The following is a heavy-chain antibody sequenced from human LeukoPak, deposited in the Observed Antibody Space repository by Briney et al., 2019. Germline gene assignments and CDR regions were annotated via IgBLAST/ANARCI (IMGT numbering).Heavy chain of an antibody. J-gene: IGHJ3*02. CDR3: ARPYDTSGYDVNDASDI. CDR2: IYPGDSDT. V-gene: IGHV5-51*01. CDR1: GYSFTSYW. Sequence: GESLKISCKASGYSFTSYWIGWVRQMPGKGLEWMGIIYPGDSDTRYSPSFQGQVTISADKSISAAYLHWSSLKASDTAMYYCARPYDTSGYDVNDASDIWGQGTMVTVSS. D-gene: IGHD3-22*01.